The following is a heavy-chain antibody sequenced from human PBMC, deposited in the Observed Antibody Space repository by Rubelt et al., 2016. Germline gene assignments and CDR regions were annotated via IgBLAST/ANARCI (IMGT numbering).Heavy chain of an antibody. D-gene: IGHD2-2*01. CDR3: ATSRVPGAYDY. V-gene: IGHV3-7*01. J-gene: IGHJ4*02. CDR2: IKQDGSEI. Sequence: EVQLAESGGDLVQPGRSLRLSCTASGFTFGDYSMSWFRQAPGKGLEWVANIKQDGSEIYYGDSVRGRFTISRENAKNSLYRQMNSLGAEDTAVYYWATSRVPGAYDYWGQGTLVTVSS. CDR1: GFTFGDYS.